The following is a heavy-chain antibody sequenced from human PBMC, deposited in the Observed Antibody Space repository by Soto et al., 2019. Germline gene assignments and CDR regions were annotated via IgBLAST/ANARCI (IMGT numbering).Heavy chain of an antibody. J-gene: IGHJ6*03. CDR2: IKQDGSEQ. D-gene: IGHD4-17*01. Sequence: GGSLRLSCAASGFTLSSYWMTWVRQAPGRGLECVANIKQDGSEQYYVDSVKGRITISRDNAKNLFYLQMNSLRAEDTAVYYCARHGDYVSMDVWGKGTTVTVSS. CDR3: ARHGDYVSMDV. CDR1: GFTLSSYW. V-gene: IGHV3-7*01.